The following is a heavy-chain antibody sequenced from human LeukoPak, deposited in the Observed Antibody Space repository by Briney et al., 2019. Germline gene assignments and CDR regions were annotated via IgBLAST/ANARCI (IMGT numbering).Heavy chain of an antibody. CDR2: INPNSGGT. Sequence: GASVKVSCKASGYTFTGYYMHWVRQAPGQGLEWMGWINPNSGGTNYAQKFQGRVTMTRDTSISTAYMELSRLRSDDTAVYYCARGKRDIVKMMYPFDYWGQGTLVTVSS. CDR1: GYTFTGYY. V-gene: IGHV1-2*02. CDR3: ARGKRDIVKMMYPFDY. J-gene: IGHJ4*02. D-gene: IGHD2-8*01.